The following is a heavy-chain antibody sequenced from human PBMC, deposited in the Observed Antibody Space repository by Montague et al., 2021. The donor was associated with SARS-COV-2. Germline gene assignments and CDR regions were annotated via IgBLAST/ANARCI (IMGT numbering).Heavy chain of an antibody. D-gene: IGHD2-2*01. Sequence: SETLSLTCSVSGGSISSYYWSWIRQPAGKGLEWIGRIYTSGSTNFNPSLKSRVTMPVDTSKNQFSLKLSSVTAADTAVYYCARDVGVPLAPPYSWFDPWGQGTLVTVSS. CDR3: ARDVGVPLAPPYSWFDP. J-gene: IGHJ5*02. V-gene: IGHV4-4*07. CDR1: GGSISSYY. CDR2: IYTSGST.